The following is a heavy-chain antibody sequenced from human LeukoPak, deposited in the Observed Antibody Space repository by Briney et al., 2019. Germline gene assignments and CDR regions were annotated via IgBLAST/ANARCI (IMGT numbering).Heavy chain of an antibody. CDR2: ISPNSGGT. J-gene: IGHJ6*02. CDR3: ARERAITIFGVVITETTYYYGMDV. V-gene: IGHV1-2*02. D-gene: IGHD3-3*01. Sequence: GASVKVSCKASGYTFADYYMHWVRQAPGQGLEWMGWISPNSGGTNYAQNFQGRVTMTRDTSVSTAYMELSSLRSDDTAVYYCARERAITIFGVVITETTYYYGMDVWGQGTTVTVSS. CDR1: GYTFADYY.